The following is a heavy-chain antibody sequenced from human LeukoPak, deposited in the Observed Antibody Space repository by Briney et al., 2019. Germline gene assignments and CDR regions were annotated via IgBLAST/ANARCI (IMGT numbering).Heavy chain of an antibody. D-gene: IGHD3-3*01. J-gene: IGHJ4*02. CDR1: GFTFSTYW. CDR3: ARGQFWSGYSTFDY. CDR2: INTDGSST. V-gene: IGHV3-74*01. Sequence: GGSLRLSCAASGFTFSTYWIHWVRHAPGKGLVWVSRINTDGSSTSYADSVKGRFTISRDNAKNTLYLQMNSLRAEDTAVYYCARGQFWSGYSTFDYWGQGTLVTVSS.